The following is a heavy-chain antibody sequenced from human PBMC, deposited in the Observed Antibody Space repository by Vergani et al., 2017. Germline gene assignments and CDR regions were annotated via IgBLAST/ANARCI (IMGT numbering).Heavy chain of an antibody. CDR1: GGSISSGSYY. V-gene: IGHV4-61*02. J-gene: IGHJ6*02. D-gene: IGHD3-10*01. CDR3: AIEMGMVRGVIRDYYYYGMDV. CDR2: IYTSGST. Sequence: QVQLQESGPGLVKPSQTLSLTCTVSGGSISSGSYYWSWIRPPAGKGLEWIGRIYTSGSTKYNPSLKSRVTISVDPSKNQFSLKLSSVTAANTAVYYCAIEMGMVRGVIRDYYYYGMDVWGQGTTVTVSS.